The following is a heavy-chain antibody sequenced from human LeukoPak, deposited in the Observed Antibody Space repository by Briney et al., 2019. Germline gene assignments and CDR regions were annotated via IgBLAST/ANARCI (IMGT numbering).Heavy chain of an antibody. J-gene: IGHJ4*02. CDR1: GFTFSSSG. D-gene: IGHD4-23*01. Sequence: GGSLRLSCAASGFTFSSSGMHWVRQAPGKGLEWAAFIAYDGNYRDHTDSVRGRFTISRDNSKNTLHLQMDSLRTEDTAIYYCVKNYGGKSVFGYWGQGTLVTVSS. V-gene: IGHV3-30*02. CDR3: VKNYGGKSVFGY. CDR2: IAYDGNYR.